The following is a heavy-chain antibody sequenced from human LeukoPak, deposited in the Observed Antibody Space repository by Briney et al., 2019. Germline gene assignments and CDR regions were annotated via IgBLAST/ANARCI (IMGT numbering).Heavy chain of an antibody. CDR1: GYTFTSYD. CDR3: ARGYLSANWFDP. J-gene: IGHJ5*02. Sequence: GASVTVSCKASGYTFTSYDMNWVRQAPGQGLEWMGWMNPNSGNTGYAQTFQGRVTMTRNTSISTAYMELSSLRSEDTAVYYCARGYLSANWFDPWGQGTLVTVAS. V-gene: IGHV1-8*01. CDR2: MNPNSGNT.